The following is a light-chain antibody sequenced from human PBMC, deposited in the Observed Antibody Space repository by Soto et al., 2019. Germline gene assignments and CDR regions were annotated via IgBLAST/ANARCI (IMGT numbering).Light chain of an antibody. J-gene: IGKJ1*01. V-gene: IGKV3-20*01. Sequence: IVLTQSPGTVSLSPGERATLSCRASQTENSIYLAWYQQKPGQAPRLLIYGASTRATGIPDRFSGSGSGTDFTLTISRLEPEDSAVYFCQHYGSSQWTFGQWTFDQGTKVDIK. CDR3: QHYGSSQWTFGQWT. CDR2: GAS. CDR1: QTENSIY.